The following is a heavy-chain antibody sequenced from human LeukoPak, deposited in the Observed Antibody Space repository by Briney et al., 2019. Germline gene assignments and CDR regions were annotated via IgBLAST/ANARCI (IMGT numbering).Heavy chain of an antibody. CDR3: AARPSRYYYGSSGYYRIDY. V-gene: IGHV4-34*01. CDR2: INHSGST. J-gene: IGHJ4*02. D-gene: IGHD3-22*01. Sequence: SETLSLTCTVSGVSISSYYWSWIRQPAGKGLEWIGEINHSGSTNYNPSLKSRVTISVDTSKNQFSLKLSSVTAADTAVYYCAARPSRYYYGSSGYYRIDYWGQGTLVTVSS. CDR1: GVSISSYY.